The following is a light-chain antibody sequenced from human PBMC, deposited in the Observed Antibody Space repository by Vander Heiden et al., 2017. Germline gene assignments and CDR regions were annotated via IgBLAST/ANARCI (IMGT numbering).Light chain of an antibody. CDR3: QTWGTGIRV. CDR2: VNSDGSH. Sequence: QLVVTQSPPASASLGASFPLTCTLSSGHGFVAIAWHQQQPEKGPRYLMKVNSDGSHSKGDGIPDRFSGSSSGAERYLTISSLQSEDEADYYCQTWGTGIRVFGGGTKLTVL. V-gene: IGLV4-69*01. CDR1: SGHGFVA. J-gene: IGLJ3*02.